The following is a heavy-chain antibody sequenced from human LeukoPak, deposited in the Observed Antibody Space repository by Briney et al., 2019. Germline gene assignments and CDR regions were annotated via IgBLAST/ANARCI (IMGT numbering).Heavy chain of an antibody. CDR1: GGTFSSYA. J-gene: IGHJ3*02. Sequence: SVKVSCKASGGTFSSYAISWVRQAPGQGLEWMGGIIPIFGTANYAQKFQGRVTITADESTSTAYMELSSLRSEDTAVYYCAIMVRGVIIGAFDIWGQGTMVTVSS. CDR3: AIMVRGVIIGAFDI. D-gene: IGHD3-10*01. CDR2: IIPIFGTA. V-gene: IGHV1-69*13.